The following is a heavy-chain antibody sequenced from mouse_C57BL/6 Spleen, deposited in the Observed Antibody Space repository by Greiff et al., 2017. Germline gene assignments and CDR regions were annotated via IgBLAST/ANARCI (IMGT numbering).Heavy chain of an antibody. V-gene: IGHV1-7*01. CDR3: ARRDYEYYGRSLDY. CDR1: GYTFTSYW. D-gene: IGHD1-1*01. Sequence: VQVVESGAELAKPGASVKLSCKASGYTFTSYWMHWVKQRPGQGLEWIGYINPSSGYTKYNQKFKDKATLTADKSSSTAYMQLSSLTSEDSAVYDCARRDYEYYGRSLDYWGQGTTLTVSS. J-gene: IGHJ2*01. CDR2: INPSSGYT.